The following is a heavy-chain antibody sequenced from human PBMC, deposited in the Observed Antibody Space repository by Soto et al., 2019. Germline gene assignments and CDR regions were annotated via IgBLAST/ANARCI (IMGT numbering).Heavy chain of an antibody. CDR3: ARRDTGDAFDI. CDR2: IYAGDSDT. V-gene: IGHV5-51*01. J-gene: IGHJ3*02. CDR1: GYSFTIYW. Sequence: VESLKISRKASGYSFTIYWIVWVLQMPGKGLEGMGIIYAGDSDTRYSPSFQGQVTISADKSISTAYLQWSSLKASDTALYYCARRDTGDAFDIWGQGTMVTVSS. D-gene: IGHD5-18*01.